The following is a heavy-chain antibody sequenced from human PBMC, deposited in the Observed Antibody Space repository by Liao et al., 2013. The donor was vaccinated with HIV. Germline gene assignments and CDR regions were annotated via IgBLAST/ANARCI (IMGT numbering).Heavy chain of an antibody. J-gene: IGHJ6*03. CDR1: GGSISSTSYY. D-gene: IGHD2-15*01. CDR3: AREGWELPDYYYYMDV. CDR2: IYYSGRT. Sequence: QLQLQESGPGLVKPSETLSLTCTVSGGSISSTSYYWNWIRQPPGKGLEWIGYIYYSGRTYYNPSLKSRVTISVDTSKNQFSLKLSSVTAADTAVYYCAREGWELPDYYYYMDVWGKGTTVTVSS. V-gene: IGHV4-30-4*08.